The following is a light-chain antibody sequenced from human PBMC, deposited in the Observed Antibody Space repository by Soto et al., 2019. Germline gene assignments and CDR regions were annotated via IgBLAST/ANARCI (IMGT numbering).Light chain of an antibody. V-gene: IGLV2-8*01. Sequence: ALTQPPSASGSPGQSVTISCTGTRSDVGGYDYVSWYQQRPGQAPKLMIFEVSQRPSGVPDRFSGFKSGNTASLTVSALQAEDEADYFCSSYAGSSNYVFGTGTKVTVL. CDR3: SSYAGSSNYV. J-gene: IGLJ1*01. CDR2: EVS. CDR1: RSDVGGYDY.